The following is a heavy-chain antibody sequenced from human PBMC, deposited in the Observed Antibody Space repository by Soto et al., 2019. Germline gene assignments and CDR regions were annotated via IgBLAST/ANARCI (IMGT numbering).Heavy chain of an antibody. CDR3: ARDHSYGDYGGYFDY. CDR2: ISSSSSTI. V-gene: IGHV3-48*02. CDR1: GFTFSSYS. D-gene: IGHD4-17*01. J-gene: IGHJ4*02. Sequence: EVQLVESGGGLVQPGGSLRLSCAASGFTFSSYSMNWVRQAPVKGLEWVSYISSSSSTIYYADSVKGRFTISRDNAKHSLDLQMNSLRDEDTAVYYCARDHSYGDYGGYFDYWGQGNLVTVSS.